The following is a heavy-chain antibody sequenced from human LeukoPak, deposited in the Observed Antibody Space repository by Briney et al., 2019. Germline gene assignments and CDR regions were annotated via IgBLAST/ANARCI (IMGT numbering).Heavy chain of an antibody. CDR1: GGSISGYY. Sequence: SETLSLTCTVSGGSISGYYWSWIRQPPGKGLEWIGEINHSGSTNYNPSLKSRVTISVDTSKNQFSLKLSSVTAADTAVYYCARLKPDYGGKNAFDIWGQGTMVTVSS. J-gene: IGHJ3*02. V-gene: IGHV4-34*01. CDR3: ARLKPDYGGKNAFDI. CDR2: INHSGST. D-gene: IGHD4-23*01.